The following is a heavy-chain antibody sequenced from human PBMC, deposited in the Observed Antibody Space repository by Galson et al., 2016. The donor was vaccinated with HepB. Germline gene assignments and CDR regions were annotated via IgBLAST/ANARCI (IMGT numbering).Heavy chain of an antibody. V-gene: IGHV3-30-3*01. Sequence: SLRLSCAASGFTFSSHAMHWVRQAPGKGLEWVAVITYDGSNTYYADAVKGRFTISRDNSKNTLYLQMNSLRAEDTAVYYCARVRTPKYYGSGNYYYYYAMDVWGQGTTVTVSS. CDR1: GFTFSSHA. CDR3: ARVRTPKYYGSGNYYYYYAMDV. J-gene: IGHJ6*02. D-gene: IGHD3-10*01. CDR2: ITYDGSNT.